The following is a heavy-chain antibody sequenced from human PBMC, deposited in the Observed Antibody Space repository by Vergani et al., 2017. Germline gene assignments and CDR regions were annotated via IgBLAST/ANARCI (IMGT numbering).Heavy chain of an antibody. D-gene: IGHD1-1*01. CDR3: ARHTTYTDS. CDR2: IYPADSDT. V-gene: IGHV5-51*01. Sequence: EVELVQSGPEMRKPGESLKISCKGSEYRFGNYWIGWVRQMPGKGLEWIGIIYPADSDTRYSPSFQGQVTISADKSISTAFLQWDSLTASDTALYYCARHTTYTDSWGQGTLVTVSS. J-gene: IGHJ4*02. CDR1: EYRFGNYW.